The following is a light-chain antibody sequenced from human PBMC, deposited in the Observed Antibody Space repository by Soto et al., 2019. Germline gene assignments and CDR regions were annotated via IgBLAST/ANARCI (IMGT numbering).Light chain of an antibody. CDR3: QPYGSSPTWA. J-gene: IGKJ1*01. V-gene: IGKV3-20*01. CDR2: GAS. Sequence: GVTQSPCALSLSPGERATLSYRAIQSVSSSYLAWYQQKPGQAPRLLIYGASSRATGIPDRFSGSGSGTDFILTVSRLEPEYFAVYNCQPYGSSPTWAFGQGTNVDI. CDR1: QSVSSSY.